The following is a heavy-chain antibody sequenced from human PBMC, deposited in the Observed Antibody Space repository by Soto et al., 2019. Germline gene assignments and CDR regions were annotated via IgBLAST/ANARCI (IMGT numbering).Heavy chain of an antibody. J-gene: IGHJ6*02. Sequence: GASVKVSCKASGGTFSSYAISWVRQAPGKGLEWMGGIIPVFDTANYAQKFQGRATITADKSTSTASIELSSLRSEDTAVYYCARTRFLEWLTYYYYYAMDVWGQGTTVTVSS. D-gene: IGHD3-3*01. CDR1: GGTFSSYA. CDR2: IIPVFDTA. V-gene: IGHV1-69*06. CDR3: ARTRFLEWLTYYYYYAMDV.